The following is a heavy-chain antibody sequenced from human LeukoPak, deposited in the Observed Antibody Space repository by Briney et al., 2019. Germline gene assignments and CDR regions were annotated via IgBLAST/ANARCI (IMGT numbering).Heavy chain of an antibody. CDR3: ALTGDLFDY. CDR2: INPTTGGT. D-gene: IGHD7-27*01. V-gene: IGHV1-2*02. J-gene: IGHJ4*02. CDR1: GYTFIDYY. Sequence: ASVKVSCKASGYTFIDYYMHWVRQAPGQGLEWMGWINPTTGGTNYAQKFQGRVTVTRDTSISTAYMELASLRSDDTAVYYCALTGDLFDYWGQGTLVTVSS.